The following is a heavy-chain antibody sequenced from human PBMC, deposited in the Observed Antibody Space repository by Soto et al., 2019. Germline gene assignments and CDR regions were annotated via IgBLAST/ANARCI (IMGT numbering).Heavy chain of an antibody. Sequence: ASVKVSCKTSGYTFITHGISWVRQAPGQGLEWMGWISAYNGNTNYAQKLQGRVTMTTDSSTSTVYMELRSLRSDDTAVYYCARQAYSSGWKPFDHWGQGTLVTV. CDR2: ISAYNGNT. D-gene: IGHD6-19*01. J-gene: IGHJ4*02. V-gene: IGHV1-18*01. CDR3: ARQAYSSGWKPFDH. CDR1: GYTFITHG.